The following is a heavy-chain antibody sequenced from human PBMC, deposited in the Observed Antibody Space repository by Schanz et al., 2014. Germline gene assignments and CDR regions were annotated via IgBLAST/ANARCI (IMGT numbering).Heavy chain of an antibody. CDR3: ARARYGLDV. Sequence: QVQLVQSGAEVEKPGASVTVSCKASGYTFAMYDMNWVRQAPGQGLEWMGWINTNTANPTYAQGFTGRFVYTLDASVTTAYLEISSLKAEDTAVYYCARARYGLDVWGQGTTVTVSS. V-gene: IGHV7-4-1*02. CDR1: GYTFAMYD. J-gene: IGHJ6*02. CDR2: INTNTANP.